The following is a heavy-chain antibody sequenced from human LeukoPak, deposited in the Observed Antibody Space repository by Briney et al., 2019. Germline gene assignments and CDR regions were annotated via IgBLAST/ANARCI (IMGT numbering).Heavy chain of an antibody. CDR1: GYTLTELS. J-gene: IGHJ4*02. V-gene: IGHV1-24*01. CDR3: AVRGSRFLEWPADY. Sequence: ASVKVSCKVSGYTLTELSMHWVRQAPGKGLEWMGGFDPEDGETIYAQKFQGRVTMTEDTSTDTAYMELSSLRSEDTAVYYCAVRGSRFLEWPADYWGQGTLVTVSS. D-gene: IGHD3-3*01. CDR2: FDPEDGET.